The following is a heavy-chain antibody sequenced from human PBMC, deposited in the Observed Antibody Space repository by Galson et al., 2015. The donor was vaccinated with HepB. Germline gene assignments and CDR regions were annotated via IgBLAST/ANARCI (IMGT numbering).Heavy chain of an antibody. V-gene: IGHV4-39*01. J-gene: IGHJ4*02. CDR2: IYYSGST. CDR3: ARVGKYCSSTSCYSRYFGY. CDR1: GGSISSSSYY. Sequence: SETLSLTCTVSGGSISSSSYYWGWIRQPPGKGLEWIGSIYYSGSTYYNPSLKSRVTISVDTFKNQFSLKLSSVTAADTAVYYCARVGKYCSSTSCYSRYFGYWGQGTLVTVSS. D-gene: IGHD2-2*01.